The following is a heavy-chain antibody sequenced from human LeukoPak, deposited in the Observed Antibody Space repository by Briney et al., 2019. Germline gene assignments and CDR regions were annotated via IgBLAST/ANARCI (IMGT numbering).Heavy chain of an antibody. Sequence: PGGSLRLSCAASGFTLRAYSMNWVCQAPGKGLEWVSSISDGGTYKYYADSVKGRFTISRDSAKNSLYLQMNSLRAEDTAVYYCARSAPATAITDYWGQGTLVTVSS. CDR2: ISDGGTYK. J-gene: IGHJ4*02. CDR1: GFTLRAYS. CDR3: ARSAPATAITDY. V-gene: IGHV3-21*01. D-gene: IGHD2-2*02.